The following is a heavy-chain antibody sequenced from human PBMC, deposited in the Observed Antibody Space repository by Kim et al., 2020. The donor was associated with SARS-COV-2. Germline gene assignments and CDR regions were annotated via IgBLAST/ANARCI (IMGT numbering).Heavy chain of an antibody. J-gene: IGHJ4*02. D-gene: IGHD3-9*01. V-gene: IGHV3-7*01. Sequence: HVDSVNGRFTISRENAKNSLFQQMNSLRVEDTAVYYCARAVSTGTVDYWGQGTLVTVSS. CDR3: ARAVSTGTVDY.